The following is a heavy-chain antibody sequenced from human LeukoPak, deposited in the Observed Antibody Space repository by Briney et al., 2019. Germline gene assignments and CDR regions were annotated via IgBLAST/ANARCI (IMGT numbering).Heavy chain of an antibody. CDR3: AKHWYYDFWSGYYRGPNWFDP. V-gene: IGHV3-23*01. CDR2: ISGSGGST. D-gene: IGHD3-3*01. J-gene: IGHJ5*02. CDR1: GFPFSSYA. Sequence: GGSLRLTCAASGFPFSSYAMTWVRQAPGKGLEWVSAISGSGGSTYYADSVKGRFTISRDNSKNTLYLQMNSLRAEDTAVYYCAKHWYYDFWSGYYRGPNWFDPWGQGTLVTVSS.